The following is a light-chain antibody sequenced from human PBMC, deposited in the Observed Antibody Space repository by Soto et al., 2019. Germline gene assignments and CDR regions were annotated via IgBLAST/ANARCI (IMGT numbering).Light chain of an antibody. CDR2: WAS. V-gene: IGKV4-1*01. CDR1: QSVLYSSNNKNY. Sequence: DIVMTQSPDSLAVSLGERATINCKSSQSVLYSSNNKNYLAWYQQKPGQPPKLLIYWASTRESGVPDRFSGSGSGTDVTLTISSLQAEDVAVYYCQQYYSTSPVTFGGGTKVEIK. CDR3: QQYYSTSPVT. J-gene: IGKJ4*01.